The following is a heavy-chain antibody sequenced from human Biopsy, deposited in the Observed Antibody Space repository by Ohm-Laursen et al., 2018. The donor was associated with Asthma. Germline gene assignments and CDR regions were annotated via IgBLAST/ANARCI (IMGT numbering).Heavy chain of an antibody. Sequence: SETLSLTCAVYGGSFSSNYWTWIRQPPGKGLEWIGNIHYSGSTCSNPSLKSRVTISVDTSKKQISLRLSSVIAADTAVYYCAGFCSGGNCPDHWGQGTLVTVSS. D-gene: IGHD2-15*01. CDR2: IHYSGST. CDR1: GGSFSSNY. CDR3: AGFCSGGNCPDH. J-gene: IGHJ4*02. V-gene: IGHV4-59*01.